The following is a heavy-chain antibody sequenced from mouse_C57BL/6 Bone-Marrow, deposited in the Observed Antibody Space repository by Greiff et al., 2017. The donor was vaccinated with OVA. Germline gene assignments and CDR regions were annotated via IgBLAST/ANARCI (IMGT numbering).Heavy chain of an antibody. Sequence: VQLQQSGPELMKPGASVKISCKASGYTFTDYYMNWVKQSHGKSLEWIGDINPNNGGTSYNQKFKGKATLTVDKSSSTAYMELRSLTSEDSAVYYCARCLHYYGSSPWFAYWGQGTLVTVSA. V-gene: IGHV1-26*01. CDR2: INPNNGGT. CDR3: ARCLHYYGSSPWFAY. CDR1: GYTFTDYY. J-gene: IGHJ3*01. D-gene: IGHD1-1*01.